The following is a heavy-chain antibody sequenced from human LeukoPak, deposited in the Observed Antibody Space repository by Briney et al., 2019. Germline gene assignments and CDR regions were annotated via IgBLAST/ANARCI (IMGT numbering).Heavy chain of an antibody. J-gene: IGHJ4*02. Sequence: PGGSLRLSCVASGFTFSTYSMNWVRQAPGKGLEWVGHIISKADGGTTDYAAPVKGRFTISRDDSKSTLYLQMNSLKTEDTAVYYCTTAAGDWGQGTLVTVSS. CDR3: TTAAGD. D-gene: IGHD2-15*01. CDR1: GFTFSTYS. V-gene: IGHV3-15*01. CDR2: IISKADGGTT.